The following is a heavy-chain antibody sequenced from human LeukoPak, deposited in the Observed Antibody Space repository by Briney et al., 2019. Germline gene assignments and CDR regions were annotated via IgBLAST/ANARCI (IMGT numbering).Heavy chain of an antibody. J-gene: IGHJ4*02. CDR3: ARLSGYYTIDY. CDR2: IYPGDSDT. V-gene: IGHV5-51*01. D-gene: IGHD3-10*01. CDR1: GSIFTSYW. Sequence: GASLQISCKGSGSIFTSYWIGWVRQLPGKGLEWMGIIYPGDSDTRYSPSFQGQVTISADKSISTAYLQWSSLKASDTAMYYCARLSGYYTIDYWGQGTLVTVSS.